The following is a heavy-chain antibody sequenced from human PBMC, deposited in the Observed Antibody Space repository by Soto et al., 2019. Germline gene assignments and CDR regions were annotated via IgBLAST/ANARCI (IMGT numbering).Heavy chain of an antibody. CDR3: ARRAMSDHNGMDV. Sequence: GGSLRLSCAASGFTFSSYAIHWIRQAPGKGLEWVAVISHDGSNKFYADSVQGRFSISRDNSRNTLDLAMNSLRVEDTAVYYCARRAMSDHNGMDVWGQGTTVTVSS. CDR2: ISHDGSNK. J-gene: IGHJ6*02. CDR1: GFTFSSYA. V-gene: IGHV3-30-3*01.